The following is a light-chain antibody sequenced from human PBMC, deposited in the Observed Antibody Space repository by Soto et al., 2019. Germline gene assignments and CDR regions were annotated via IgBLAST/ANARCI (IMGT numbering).Light chain of an antibody. Sequence: IQMKQSPATVSGAVGVRVNITCRASQTISSWLAWYQQKPGKAPKLLIYKASTLKSGVPSRFSGSGSGTEFTLTISSLQPDDFAPYYCQHYNSYSEAFAQRTKVDI. CDR3: QHYNSYSEA. CDR2: KAS. CDR1: QTISSW. V-gene: IGKV1-5*03. J-gene: IGKJ1*01.